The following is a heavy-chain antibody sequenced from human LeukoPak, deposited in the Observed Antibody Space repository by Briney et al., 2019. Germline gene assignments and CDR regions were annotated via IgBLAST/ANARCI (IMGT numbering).Heavy chain of an antibody. V-gene: IGHV4-59*11. Sequence: PSETLSLTCTVSGGSISSHYWSWIRQPPGKGLEWIGYIYYSGSTNYNPSLKSRVTISVDTSKNQFSLKLSSVTAADTAVYYCARGGGYCSSTSCYLYYYYYYMDVWGKGTTVTASS. J-gene: IGHJ6*03. CDR3: ARGGGYCSSTSCYLYYYYYYMDV. D-gene: IGHD2-2*01. CDR2: IYYSGST. CDR1: GGSISSHY.